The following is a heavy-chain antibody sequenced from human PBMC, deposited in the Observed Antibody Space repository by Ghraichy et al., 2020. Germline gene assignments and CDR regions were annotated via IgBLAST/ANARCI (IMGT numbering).Heavy chain of an antibody. J-gene: IGHJ4*02. CDR1: GFSFSSYS. Sequence: GGSLRLSCAASGFSFSSYSMNWVRQAPGKGLEYISSISNSGSYIYYADSVKGRFTISRDNAKNSLYLQMNSLRAEDTAVYYCARDLHWSCISTRCNRGGFDYWGQGILVTVSS. CDR3: ARDLHWSCISTRCNRGGFDY. V-gene: IGHV3-21*01. D-gene: IGHD2-2*01. CDR2: ISNSGSYI.